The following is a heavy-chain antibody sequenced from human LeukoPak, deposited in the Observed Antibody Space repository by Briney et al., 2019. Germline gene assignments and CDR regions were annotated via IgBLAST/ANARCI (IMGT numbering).Heavy chain of an antibody. J-gene: IGHJ5*02. CDR3: AREAAIAVAGTHWFDP. CDR1: GGSFSGYY. Sequence: PSETLSLTCAVYGGSFSGYYWSWIRQPPGKGLEWIGEINHSGSTNYNPSLKSRVTISVDTSKNQFSLKLSSVTAADTAVYYCAREAAIAVAGTHWFDPWGQGTLVTVSS. CDR2: INHSGST. D-gene: IGHD6-19*01. V-gene: IGHV4-34*01.